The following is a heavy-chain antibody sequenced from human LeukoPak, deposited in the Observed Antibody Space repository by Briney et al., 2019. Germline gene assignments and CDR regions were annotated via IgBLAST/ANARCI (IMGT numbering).Heavy chain of an antibody. J-gene: IGHJ4*02. Sequence: SVTVSFKASGGTFSIYAISWVRQGPGQGKEWMGGIIPIFRTANYAQKSQRRVTITADESTSTAYMELSSLRSEDTAVYYCADHSYYSMGGYWGQGTLVTVSS. CDR2: IIPIFRTA. D-gene: IGHD6-13*01. CDR1: GGTFSIYA. CDR3: ADHSYYSMGGY. V-gene: IGHV1-69*13.